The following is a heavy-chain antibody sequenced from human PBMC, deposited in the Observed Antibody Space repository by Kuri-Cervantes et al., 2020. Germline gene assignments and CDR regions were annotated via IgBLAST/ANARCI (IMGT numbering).Heavy chain of an antibody. Sequence: SVKVSCKASGGTFSSYAISWVRQAPGQGLEWMGGIIPIFGTANYAQKLQGRVTMTTDTSTSTAYMELRSLRSDDTAVYYCARMDYYDTSGGGAFDIWGQGTMVTVSS. CDR2: IIPIFGTA. CDR3: ARMDYYDTSGGGAFDI. J-gene: IGHJ3*02. D-gene: IGHD3-22*01. V-gene: IGHV1-69*05. CDR1: GGTFSSYA.